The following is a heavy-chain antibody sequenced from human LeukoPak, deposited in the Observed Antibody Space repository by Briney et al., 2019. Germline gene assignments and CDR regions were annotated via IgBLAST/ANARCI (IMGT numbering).Heavy chain of an antibody. Sequence: SETLSLTCTVSGGSISSYYWSWIRQPPGKGLEWIGYIYYSGSTNSNPSLKSRVTISVDTSKNQFSLKLSSVTAADTAVYYCVRDMDSSGYYYVGAFDIWGQGTMVTVSS. V-gene: IGHV4-59*12. CDR1: GGSISSYY. CDR3: VRDMDSSGYYYVGAFDI. CDR2: IYYSGST. D-gene: IGHD3-22*01. J-gene: IGHJ3*02.